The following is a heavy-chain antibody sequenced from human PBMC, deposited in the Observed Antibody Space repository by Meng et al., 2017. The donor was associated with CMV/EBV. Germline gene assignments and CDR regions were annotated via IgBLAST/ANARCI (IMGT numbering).Heavy chain of an antibody. CDR3: ARTYYYGSG. J-gene: IGHJ4*02. D-gene: IGHD3-10*01. V-gene: IGHV3-66*02. CDR2: IYSGGST. Sequence: GESLKISCAASGFTVSSNYMSWVRQAPGKGLEWVSVIYSGGSTYYADSVKGRFTISRDNSKNTLYLQMNSLRAEDTAVYYCARTYYYGSGRGQGTLVTVSS. CDR1: GFTVSSNY.